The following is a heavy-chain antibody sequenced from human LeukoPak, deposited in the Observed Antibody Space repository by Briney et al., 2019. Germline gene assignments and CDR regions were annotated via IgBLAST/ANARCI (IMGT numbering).Heavy chain of an antibody. Sequence: ASVKVSCKASGYTFTGYYMHWVRQAPGQGLEWMGWINPNSGGTNYARKFQGRVTMTRDTSISTAYMELSRLRSDDTAVYYCARDLKIHGAFDIWGQGTMVTVSS. CDR3: ARDLKIHGAFDI. V-gene: IGHV1-2*02. CDR1: GYTFTGYY. CDR2: INPNSGGT. J-gene: IGHJ3*02. D-gene: IGHD3-9*01.